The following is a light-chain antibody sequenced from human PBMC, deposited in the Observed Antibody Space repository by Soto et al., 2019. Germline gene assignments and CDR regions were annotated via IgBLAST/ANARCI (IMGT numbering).Light chain of an antibody. CDR2: AAS. CDR3: QQYGSP. J-gene: IGKJ4*01. Sequence: VLTQSPGTLSLSPGERATLSCRASQSVSSNYLAWYQQRPGQAPRLLIYAASKRATGIPDRFSGSGSGTDFTLTISRLEPEDFAVYYCQQYGSPFGGGTKVDI. CDR1: QSVSSNY. V-gene: IGKV3-20*01.